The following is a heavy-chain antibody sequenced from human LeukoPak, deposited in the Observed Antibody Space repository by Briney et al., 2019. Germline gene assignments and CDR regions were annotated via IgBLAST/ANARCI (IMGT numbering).Heavy chain of an antibody. V-gene: IGHV3-23*01. CDR3: ARGLFWGSYRSFDY. CDR2: ISGSADIT. D-gene: IGHD3-16*02. J-gene: IGHJ4*02. CDR1: GFTFSSYA. Sequence: PGGSLRLSCAASGFTFSSYAMNWVRQAPGKGLEWVSAISGSADITYYADSVKGRFTISRDNSKNTLYLQMNSLRAEDTAVYYCARGLFWGSYRSFDYWGQGTLVIVSS.